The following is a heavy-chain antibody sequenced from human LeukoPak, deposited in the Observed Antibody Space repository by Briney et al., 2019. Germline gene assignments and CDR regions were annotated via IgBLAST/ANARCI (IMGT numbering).Heavy chain of an antibody. V-gene: IGHV3-48*03. D-gene: IGHD6-13*01. CDR3: AKEGYSSSWYFEY. J-gene: IGHJ4*02. CDR2: ISSSGSTI. Sequence: GGSLRLSCAASGFTFSSYEMNWVRQAPGKGLEWVSYISSSGSTIYYADSVKGRFTISRDNSKNTLYLQMNSLRAEDTAVYYCAKEGYSSSWYFEYWGQGTLVTVSS. CDR1: GFTFSSYE.